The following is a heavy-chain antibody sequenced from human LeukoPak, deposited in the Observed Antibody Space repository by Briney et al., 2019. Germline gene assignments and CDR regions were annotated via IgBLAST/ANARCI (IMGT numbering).Heavy chain of an antibody. V-gene: IGHV1-2*02. CDR2: INPNSGGT. D-gene: IGHD3-10*01. CDR1: GYTFTVYY. J-gene: IGHJ5*02. CDR3: AREQMVRGFDP. Sequence: ASVKVCCEASGYTFTVYYMHWVRQAPGQGLEWMGWINPNSGGTNYAQKSQGRVTMTRDTSISTAYMELSRLRSDDTSVYYCAREQMVRGFDPWGQGTLVTVSS.